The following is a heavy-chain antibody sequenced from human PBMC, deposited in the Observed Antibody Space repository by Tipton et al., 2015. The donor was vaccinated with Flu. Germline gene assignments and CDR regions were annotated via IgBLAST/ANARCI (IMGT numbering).Heavy chain of an antibody. Sequence: SLRLSCTASGFTFGDYAMSWVRQAPGKGLEWVGFIRSKAYGGTTEYAASVKGRFTISRDDSKSIAYLQMNSLKTEDTAVYYCTRVDGYNYYFDYWGQGTLVTVSS. D-gene: IGHD5-24*01. V-gene: IGHV3-49*04. CDR3: TRVDGYNYYFDY. CDR1: GFTFGDYA. J-gene: IGHJ4*02. CDR2: IRSKAYGGTT.